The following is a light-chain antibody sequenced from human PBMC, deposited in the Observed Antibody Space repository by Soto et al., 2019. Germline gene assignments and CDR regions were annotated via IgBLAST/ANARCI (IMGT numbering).Light chain of an antibody. CDR2: DAY. Sequence: EVVLTQSPDTLSLSPGETATLSCRASQTVDRYVAWYQQKVGQAPRLRIYDAYTRATGVGARFSGSGSATDFSLTITRLETEDFAVYYCQQRGKWPSTFGPGTKVEMK. CDR3: QQRGKWPST. J-gene: IGKJ2*02. CDR1: QTVDRY. V-gene: IGKV3-11*01.